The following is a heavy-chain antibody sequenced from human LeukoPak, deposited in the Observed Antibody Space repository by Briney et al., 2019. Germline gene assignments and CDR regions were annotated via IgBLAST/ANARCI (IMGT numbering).Heavy chain of an antibody. CDR1: GYSISSDFY. CDR3: AGTITMVRGVIITFPFFDY. J-gene: IGHJ4*02. D-gene: IGHD3-10*01. V-gene: IGHV4-38-2*01. Sequence: PSETLSLTCVVSGYSISSDFYWGWVRQSPGKGLEWIGTMYHSGITHYNPSLKSRVTISLDTSRNQFSLKLSSVTAADTAVYYCAGTITMVRGVIITFPFFDYWGQGTLVTVSS. CDR2: MYHSGIT.